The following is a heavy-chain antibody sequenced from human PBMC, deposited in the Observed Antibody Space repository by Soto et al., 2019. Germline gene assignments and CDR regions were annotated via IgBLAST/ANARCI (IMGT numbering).Heavy chain of an antibody. CDR1: GFTFSSYA. CDR2: ISGSGGST. Sequence: GGSLRLSCAASGFTFSSYAMSWVRQAPGKGLEWVSAISGSGGSTYYADSVKGRFTISRDNSKNTLYLQMNSLRAEDTAVYYCAKEETKGAGIAARPFDYWGQGTLVTVSS. CDR3: AKEETKGAGIAARPFDY. V-gene: IGHV3-23*01. D-gene: IGHD6-6*01. J-gene: IGHJ4*02.